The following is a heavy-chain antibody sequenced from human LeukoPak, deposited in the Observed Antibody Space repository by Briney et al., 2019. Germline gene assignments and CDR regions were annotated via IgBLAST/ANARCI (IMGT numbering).Heavy chain of an antibody. Sequence: SETLSLTCAVSGYSISSGYYWGWIRQPPGKGLEWIGSIYRSGSTYYNPSLKSRVTISVDTSKNQFSLKLSSVTAADTAVCYCARLRIDAFDIWGQGTMVTVSS. CDR2: IYRSGST. V-gene: IGHV4-38-2*01. CDR1: GYSISSGYY. CDR3: ARLRIDAFDI. J-gene: IGHJ3*02.